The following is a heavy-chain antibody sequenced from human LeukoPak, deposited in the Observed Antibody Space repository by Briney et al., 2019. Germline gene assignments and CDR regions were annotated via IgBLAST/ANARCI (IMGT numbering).Heavy chain of an antibody. V-gene: IGHV4-39*06. CDR1: GGSISSSSYY. D-gene: IGHD2-2*01. CDR3: ARRVVVPAAREVDP. Sequence: SETLSLTCTVSGGSISSSSYYWGWIRQPPGKGLEWIGSIYYSGSTYYNPSLKSRVTISVDTSKNQFPLKLSSVTAADTAVYYCARRVVVPAAREVDPWGQGTLVTVSS. CDR2: IYYSGST. J-gene: IGHJ5*02.